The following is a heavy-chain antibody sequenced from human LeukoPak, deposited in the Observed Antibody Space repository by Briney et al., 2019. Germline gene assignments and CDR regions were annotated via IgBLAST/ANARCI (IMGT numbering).Heavy chain of an antibody. J-gene: IGHJ4*02. CDR3: ARAVDVADY. D-gene: IGHD3-16*01. CDR1: GFTFGHHF. V-gene: IGHV3-7*01. CDR2: INPDGSIK. Sequence: GSLRLSCVGTGFTFGHHFMSWVRQAPWGGLEWVANINPDGSIKFHADSVKGRFTISRDNARNSVYLQMNSLRGEDTAVYYCARAVDVADYWGQGTLVAVSS.